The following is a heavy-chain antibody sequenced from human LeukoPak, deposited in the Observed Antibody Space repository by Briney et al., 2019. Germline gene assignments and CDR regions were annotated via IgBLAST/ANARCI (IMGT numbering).Heavy chain of an antibody. V-gene: IGHV4-34*01. CDR2: INHSGST. Sequence: SETLSLTCAVYGGSFSGYYWSWIRQPPGKGLEWIGEINHSGSTNYNPSLKSRVTIPVDTSKNQFSLKLSSVTAADTAVYYCARTGSWYYYFDYWGQGALVTVSS. CDR3: ARTGSWYYYFDY. D-gene: IGHD6-13*01. J-gene: IGHJ4*02. CDR1: GGSFSGYY.